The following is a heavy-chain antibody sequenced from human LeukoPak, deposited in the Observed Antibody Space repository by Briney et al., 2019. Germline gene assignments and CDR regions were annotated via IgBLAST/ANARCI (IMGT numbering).Heavy chain of an antibody. Sequence: SGGSLRLSCAASGFTFSSYSMNWVRQAPGKGLEWVSSISSSSSYIYYADSVKGRFTISRDNAKNSLYLQMNSPRAEDTAVYYCASWKTYGDEFDYWGQGTLVTVS. V-gene: IGHV3-21*01. J-gene: IGHJ4*02. D-gene: IGHD4-17*01. CDR1: GFTFSSYS. CDR2: ISSSSSYI. CDR3: ASWKTYGDEFDY.